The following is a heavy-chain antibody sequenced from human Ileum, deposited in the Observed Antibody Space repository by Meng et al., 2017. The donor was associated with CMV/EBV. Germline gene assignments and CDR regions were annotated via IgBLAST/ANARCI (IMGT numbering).Heavy chain of an antibody. J-gene: IGHJ4*02. CDR1: GFTVSSNY. V-gene: IGHV3-53*01. CDR3: ARELPGTWEPLDY. Sequence: GESLKISCAASGFTVSSNYISWVRQAPGKGLEWVSVIYSSGGTNYADSVRGRFTISRDDAKKSLYLDMSGLGVDDTAVYYCARELPGTWEPLDYWGRGTLVTVSS. CDR2: IYSSGGT. D-gene: IGHD1-26*01.